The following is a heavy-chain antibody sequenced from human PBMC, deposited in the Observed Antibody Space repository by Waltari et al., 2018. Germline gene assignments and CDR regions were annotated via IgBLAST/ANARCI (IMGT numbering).Heavy chain of an antibody. CDR1: GGTFSSYA. J-gene: IGHJ6*02. CDR3: ARAGYCSSTSCYYDNYYYYGMDV. CDR2: IIPIFGTA. Sequence: QVQLVQSGAEVKKPGSSVKVSCKASGGTFSSYAISWVRQAPGQGLEWMGGIIPIFGTANYAQKFQGRVKITADESTSTAYMELSSLRSEDTAVYYCARAGYCSSTSCYYDNYYYYGMDVWGQGTTVTVSS. V-gene: IGHV1-69*01. D-gene: IGHD2-2*01.